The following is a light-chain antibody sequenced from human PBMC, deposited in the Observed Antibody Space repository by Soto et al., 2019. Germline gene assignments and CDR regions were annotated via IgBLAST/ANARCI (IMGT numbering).Light chain of an antibody. Sequence: EIALTQSPGTLSLSPGERATLSFRASQSVSSSYLAWYQQKPGQAPRPLIYGASSRAIGIPDRFSGSGSGTDFTLTISRLEPEDVAVYYCQQYGSSPWTFGQGTKVEIK. J-gene: IGKJ1*01. CDR1: QSVSSSY. CDR3: QQYGSSPWT. CDR2: GAS. V-gene: IGKV3-20*01.